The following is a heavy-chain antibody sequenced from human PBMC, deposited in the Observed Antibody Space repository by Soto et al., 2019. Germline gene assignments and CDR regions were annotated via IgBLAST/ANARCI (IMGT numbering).Heavy chain of an antibody. CDR3: ARGTFSSGYYYYFDY. D-gene: IGHD3-22*01. J-gene: IGHJ4*02. V-gene: IGHV4-59*12. Sequence: SETLSLTCTVSGGSISGYYWSWIRQPPGKGLEWIGYMYNTGSTFYNPSFKSRVTISVDTSKNQFSLKLSSVTAADTAVYYCARGTFSSGYYYYFDYWGQGTLVTVSS. CDR1: GGSISGYY. CDR2: MYNTGST.